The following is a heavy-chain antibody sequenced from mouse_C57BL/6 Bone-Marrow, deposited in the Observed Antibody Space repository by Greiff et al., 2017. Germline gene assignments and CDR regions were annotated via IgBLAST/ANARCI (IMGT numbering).Heavy chain of an antibody. CDR2: ISSGGDYI. D-gene: IGHD1-1*01. J-gene: IGHJ4*01. CDR1: GFTFSSYA. Sequence: EVKLVESGAGLVKPGGSLKLSCAASGFTFSSYAMSWVRQTPEKRLEWVAYISSGGDYIYYADTMKGRFTISRDNARNTLYLQMSSLTSEDTAIYYCTRDYYGSRGAIYYAMDYWGQGTSVTVSS. CDR3: TRDYYGSRGAIYYAMDY. V-gene: IGHV5-9-1*02.